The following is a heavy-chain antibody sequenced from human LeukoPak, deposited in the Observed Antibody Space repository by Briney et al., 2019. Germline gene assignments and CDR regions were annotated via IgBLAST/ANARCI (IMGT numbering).Heavy chain of an antibody. J-gene: IGHJ5*02. V-gene: IGHV3-21*04. CDR3: ARARLLYRARGDSFDP. Sequence: GGSLRLSCAASGFTFSSYSMNWVRQAPGKGLEWVSSISSSSSYIYYADSVKGRFTISRDNSKNTLYLQMNSLRAEDTAVYYCARARLLYRARGDSFDPWGQGTLVTVSS. D-gene: IGHD6-13*01. CDR2: ISSSSSYI. CDR1: GFTFSSYS.